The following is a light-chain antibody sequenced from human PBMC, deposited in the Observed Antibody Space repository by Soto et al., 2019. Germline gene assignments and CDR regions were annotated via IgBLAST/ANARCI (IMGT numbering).Light chain of an antibody. CDR2: GAS. CDR1: QGIGDY. J-gene: IGKJ4*01. CDR3: QKYNNSPLT. V-gene: IGKV1-27*01. Sequence: DIQVTQSPSSLSASLGDRVTITCRTTQGIGDYVAWYQQRPGKVPRLLIYGASTLQPGAPSRFSGDHSQPDYPLTISGLQPEDVTTYYCQKYNNSPLTFGRGTGVEI.